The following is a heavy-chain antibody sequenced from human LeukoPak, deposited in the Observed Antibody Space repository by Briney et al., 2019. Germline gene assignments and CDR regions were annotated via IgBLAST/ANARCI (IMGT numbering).Heavy chain of an antibody. V-gene: IGHV3-48*01. D-gene: IGHD3-3*01. CDR2: ISSSSSTI. J-gene: IGHJ5*02. Sequence: PGGSLRLSCAASGFTFSSYSMNWVRQAPGKGLEWVSYISSSSSTIYYADSVKGRFTISRDNAKNSLYLQMNSLRAEDTAVHYCARDRPHYDFWSGKYYNWFDPWGQGTLVTVSS. CDR1: GFTFSSYS. CDR3: ARDRPHYDFWSGKYYNWFDP.